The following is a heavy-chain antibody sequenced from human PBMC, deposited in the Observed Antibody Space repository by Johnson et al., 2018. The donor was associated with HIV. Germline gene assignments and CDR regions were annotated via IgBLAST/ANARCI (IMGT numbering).Heavy chain of an antibody. CDR2: IYSDSDT. CDR3: AKDKSNAFDI. Sequence: VQLVESGGGLVKPGGSLRLSCAASGFTVSYNYMNWVRQAPGKGLEWVSIIYSDSDTYYADSVKGRFTISRDNSKNTLYLQMNSLRAEDTAVYYCAKDKSNAFDIWGQGTMVTVSS. J-gene: IGHJ3*02. CDR1: GFTVSYNY. V-gene: IGHV3-66*01.